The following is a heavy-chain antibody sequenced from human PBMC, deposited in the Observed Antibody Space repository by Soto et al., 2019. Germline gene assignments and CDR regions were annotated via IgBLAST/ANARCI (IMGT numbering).Heavy chain of an antibody. CDR3: ARHQSGSGNSNFDF. J-gene: IGHJ4*02. Sequence: GESLKISCQAFEYSFPIYWISWVRQKPGGGLEWMGRIDPSDSFATYSPPFQGHVTISADKSTRTVYLEWRSLQASGTATYYCARHQSGSGNSNFDFWGQGTPVTVSS. D-gene: IGHD3-10*01. CDR1: EYSFPIYW. CDR2: IDPSDSFA. V-gene: IGHV5-10-1*01.